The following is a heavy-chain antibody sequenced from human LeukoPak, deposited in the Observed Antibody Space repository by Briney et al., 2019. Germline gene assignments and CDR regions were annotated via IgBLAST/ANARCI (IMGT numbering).Heavy chain of an antibody. V-gene: IGHV4-59*01. CDR1: GGSISSYY. Sequence: SETLSLTCTVSGGSISSYYWSWIRQPPGKGLEWIGYIHYSGSTNYNPSLKSRVTISVDTSKKQFSLKLSSGTAADTAVYYCARVEEGYGSGRRENYYYYYMDVWGKGTTVTISS. CDR2: IHYSGST. J-gene: IGHJ6*03. D-gene: IGHD3-10*01. CDR3: ARVEEGYGSGRRENYYYYYMDV.